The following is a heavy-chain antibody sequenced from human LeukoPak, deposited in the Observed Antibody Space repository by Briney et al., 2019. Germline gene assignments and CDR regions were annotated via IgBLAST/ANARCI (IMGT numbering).Heavy chain of an antibody. CDR2: FDPEDGET. CDR3: ATPRSKDSGWTFDY. Sequence: ASVKVSCKVSGYTLTELSMHWVRQAPGKGLEWMGGFDPEDGETIYAQKFQGRVTMTEDTSTDTAYMGLSSLRSEDTAVYYCATPRSKDSGWTFDYWGQGTLVTVSS. J-gene: IGHJ4*02. V-gene: IGHV1-24*01. CDR1: GYTLTELS. D-gene: IGHD3-22*01.